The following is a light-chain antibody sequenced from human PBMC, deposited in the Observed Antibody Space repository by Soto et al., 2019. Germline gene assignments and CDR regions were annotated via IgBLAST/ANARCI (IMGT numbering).Light chain of an antibody. V-gene: IGKV1-39*01. J-gene: IGKJ4*01. Sequence: DIQMTQSPYSLSASVGDRVTITCRASQSISSYLNWYQQKPGKAPELLIYAASSLQSGVPSRFSGSGSGTDFTLTISRLQPEDFATYYFQQGYTTPLTFGGGTKVEIK. CDR1: QSISSY. CDR3: QQGYTTPLT. CDR2: AAS.